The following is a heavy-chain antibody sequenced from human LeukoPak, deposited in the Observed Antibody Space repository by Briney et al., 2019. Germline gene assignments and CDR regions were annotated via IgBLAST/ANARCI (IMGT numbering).Heavy chain of an antibody. CDR2: INHNGNVN. J-gene: IGHJ6*02. V-gene: IGHV3-7*03. CDR1: AFIFSGHW. Sequence: GGSLRRSCEGSAFIFSGHWMNWARQAPGKGLEWVASINHNGNVNYYVDSVKGRFTISRDNAKNSLYLQISNLRAEDTAVYFCARGGGLDVWGQGATVTVSS. D-gene: IGHD3-16*01. CDR3: ARGGGLDV.